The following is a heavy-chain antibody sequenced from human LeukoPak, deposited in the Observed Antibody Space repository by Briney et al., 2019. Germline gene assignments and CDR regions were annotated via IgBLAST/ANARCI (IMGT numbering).Heavy chain of an antibody. CDR1: GGTFSSYA. CDR3: ARVLATVKAFDI. CDR2: IIPIFGTA. Sequence: ASVKVSCKASGGTFSSYAISWVRQAPGQGLEWMGGIIPIFGTANYAQKSQGRVTITADESTSTAYMELSSLRSEDTAVYYCARVLATVKAFDIWGQGTMVTVSS. J-gene: IGHJ3*02. V-gene: IGHV1-69*13. D-gene: IGHD4-17*01.